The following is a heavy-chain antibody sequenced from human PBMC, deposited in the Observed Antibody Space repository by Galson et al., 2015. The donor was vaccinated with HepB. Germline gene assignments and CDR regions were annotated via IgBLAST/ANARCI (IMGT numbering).Heavy chain of an antibody. CDR2: IDPSDSYT. D-gene: IGHD3-10*01. V-gene: IGHV5-10-1*01. Sequence: QSGAEVKKPGESVTISCKGSGYSFTAFWITWVRQIPGKGLEWMGRIDPSDSYTDYSPSFQGHVTISVDKSITTAYLQWSSLKASDTAIYYCASRRYYFRSGTWYNVSDYWGQGARGTVSS. J-gene: IGHJ4*02. CDR1: GYSFTAFW. CDR3: ASRRYYFRSGTWYNVSDY.